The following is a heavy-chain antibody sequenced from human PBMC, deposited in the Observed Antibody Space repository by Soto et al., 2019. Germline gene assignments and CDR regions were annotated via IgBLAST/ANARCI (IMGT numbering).Heavy chain of an antibody. Sequence: SSETLSLTCIVSGDSISSYYWSWIRQPPGKGLEWIGHIHYTGSTKQNPSLKSRVTISLDTSENQFSLKLTSVTAVDTDVFFCARRPPCSLNSCPFDSWGQGILVTV. CDR1: GDSISSYY. CDR3: ARRPPCSLNSCPFDS. V-gene: IGHV4-59*08. J-gene: IGHJ4*01. D-gene: IGHD2-2*01. CDR2: IHYTGST.